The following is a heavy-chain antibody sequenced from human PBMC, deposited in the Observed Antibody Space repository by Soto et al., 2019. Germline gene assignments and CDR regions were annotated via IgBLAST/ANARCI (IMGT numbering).Heavy chain of an antibody. CDR1: GGSFSGYY. CDR2: INHSGST. D-gene: IGHD7-27*01. CDR3: ARGRVFTGDRFEAFDI. J-gene: IGHJ3*02. V-gene: IGHV4-34*01. Sequence: SETLSLTCAVYGGSFSGYYWSWIRQPPGKGLEWIGEINHSGSTNYNPSLKSRVTISVETTKNQFSLKLGSVTAADAAVYCCARGRVFTGDRFEAFDIWGQGTMVTVSS.